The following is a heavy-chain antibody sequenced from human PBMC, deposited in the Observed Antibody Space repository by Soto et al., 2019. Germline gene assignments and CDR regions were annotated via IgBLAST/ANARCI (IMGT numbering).Heavy chain of an antibody. CDR3: GRDLRDWDSGSYSYDY. J-gene: IGHJ4*02. CDR1: GFTFSSYW. Sequence: GGSLRLSCAASGFTFSSYWMAWVRQAPGEGLEWVANIKQDGGDKNYVDSVKGRFTISRDNAKKSLYLQMNSLRAEDTAVYYCGRDLRDWDSGSYSYDYWGQGTLVTVSS. CDR2: IKQDGGDK. V-gene: IGHV3-7*04. D-gene: IGHD1-26*01.